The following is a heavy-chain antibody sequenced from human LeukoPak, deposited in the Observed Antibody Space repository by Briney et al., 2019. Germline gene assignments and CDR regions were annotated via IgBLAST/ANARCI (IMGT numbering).Heavy chain of an antibody. D-gene: IGHD5-12*01. V-gene: IGHV4-39*01. CDR3: ARVREAWSSGYDLFDY. CDR2: IYYSGST. J-gene: IGHJ4*02. Sequence: TSETLSLTCTVSGGSISSSSYYWGWIRQPPGKGLEWIGSIYYSGSTYYNPSLKSRVTISVDTSKNQFSLKLSSVTAADTAVYYCARVREAWSSGYDLFDYWGQGTLVTVSS. CDR1: GGSISSSSYY.